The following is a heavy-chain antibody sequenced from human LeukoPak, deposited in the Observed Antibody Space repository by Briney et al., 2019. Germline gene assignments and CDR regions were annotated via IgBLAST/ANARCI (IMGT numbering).Heavy chain of an antibody. CDR3: ARQGYCSRDSCYWSGWFDP. CDR1: GFTFSDYH. CDR2: ISRDNSTT. D-gene: IGHD2-15*01. V-gene: IGHV3-11*01. Sequence: PGGSLRLSCVVSGFTFSDYHMSWIRQAPGKGLEWVSYISRDNSTTYYADSVKGRFTVSRDNAKDSLYLQMNSLRAEDTAVYYCARQGYCSRDSCYWSGWFDPWGQGTLVTVSS. J-gene: IGHJ5*02.